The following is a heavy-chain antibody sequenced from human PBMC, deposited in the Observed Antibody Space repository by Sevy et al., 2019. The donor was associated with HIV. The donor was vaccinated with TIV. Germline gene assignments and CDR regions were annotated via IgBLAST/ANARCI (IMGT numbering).Heavy chain of an antibody. Sequence: GGSLRLSCTASGCTFGDYCMSWVRQAPGKGLEWVAFLESDVYGGTVDHAGSVRGGFVISRDSSKTIAYLKMNDLKTEDTGADYCARWKAAESIFGYWGQGALVTVSS. D-gene: IGHD6-13*01. J-gene: IGHJ4*02. V-gene: IGHV3-49*04. CDR1: GCTFGDYC. CDR2: LESDVYGGTV. CDR3: ARWKAAESIFGY.